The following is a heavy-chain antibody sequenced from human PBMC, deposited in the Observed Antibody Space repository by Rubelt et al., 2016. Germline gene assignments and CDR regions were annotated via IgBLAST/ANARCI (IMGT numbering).Heavy chain of an antibody. CDR1: GYTFTGYY. D-gene: IGHD5-12*01. V-gene: IGHV1-2*02. CDR3: ARGNSGYDYGLDY. Sequence: QVQLVQSGAEVKKPGASVKVSCKASGYTFTGYYMHWVRQAPGQGLEWMGWINPNSGGTNYAQKFKGRVTMTRDTAVSTAYMGLSRLTSDDTAVYYCARGNSGYDYGLDYWGQGTLVTVSS. J-gene: IGHJ4*02. CDR2: INPNSGGT.